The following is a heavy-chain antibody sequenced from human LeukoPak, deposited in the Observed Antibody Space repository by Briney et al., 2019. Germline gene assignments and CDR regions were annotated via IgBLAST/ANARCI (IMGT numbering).Heavy chain of an antibody. V-gene: IGHV3-23*01. D-gene: IGHD6-19*01. CDR3: AKDHYSSGWYPTPFVY. J-gene: IGHJ4*02. CDR1: GFTFSSYA. CDR2: ISGSGGST. Sequence: GESLRLSCAASGFTFSSYAMSWVRQAPGKGLEWVSAISGSGGSTYYADSVKGRFTISRDNSKNTLYLQMNSLRAEDTAVYYCAKDHYSSGWYPTPFVYWGQGTLVTVSS.